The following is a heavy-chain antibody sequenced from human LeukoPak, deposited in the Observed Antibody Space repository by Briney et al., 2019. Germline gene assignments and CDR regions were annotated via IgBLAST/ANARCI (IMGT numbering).Heavy chain of an antibody. Sequence: ASVKVSCKPSGYTFTAYGISWVRQAPGQGLEWRGWLSVSNGNVKYAQKLQGRVTMTTDTSTSTAYMELRSLRSDDTAVYYCARDSHIVVVPAAPGGYYYYYYGMDVWGQGSTVTVSS. D-gene: IGHD2-2*01. CDR2: LSVSNGNV. V-gene: IGHV1-18*01. CDR1: GYTFTAYG. J-gene: IGHJ6*02. CDR3: ARDSHIVVVPAAPGGYYYYYYGMDV.